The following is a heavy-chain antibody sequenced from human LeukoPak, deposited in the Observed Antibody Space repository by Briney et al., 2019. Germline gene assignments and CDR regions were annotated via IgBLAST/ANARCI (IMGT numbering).Heavy chain of an antibody. V-gene: IGHV4-34*01. CDR2: INHSGST. CDR1: GGSFSGYY. D-gene: IGHD3-10*01. J-gene: IGHJ4*02. Sequence: PSETLSLTCAVYGGSFSGYYWSWIRQPPGKGLEWIGEINHSGSTNYNPSLKSRVTISVDTSKNQFSLKLNSVTAADTAVYYCAREGGYGSGGLHYWGQGTLVTVSS. CDR3: AREGGYGSGGLHY.